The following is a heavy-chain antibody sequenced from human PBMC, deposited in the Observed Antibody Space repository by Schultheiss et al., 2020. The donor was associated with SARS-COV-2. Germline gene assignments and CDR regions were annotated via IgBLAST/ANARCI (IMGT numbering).Heavy chain of an antibody. CDR2: IWYDGSDK. CDR3: AREPPPYYYGMDV. V-gene: IGHV3-33*01. CDR1: GFTFSHYG. Sequence: LRLSCAASGFTFSHYGMHWVRQAPGKGLEWVANIWYDGSDKYYADSVKGRFTISRDNSKNTLYLHMNSLRAEDTAVYYCAREPPPYYYGMDVWGQGTTVTVSS. J-gene: IGHJ6*02.